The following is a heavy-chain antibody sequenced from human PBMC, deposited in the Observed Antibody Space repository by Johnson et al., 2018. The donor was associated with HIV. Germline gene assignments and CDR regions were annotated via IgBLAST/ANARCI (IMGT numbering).Heavy chain of an antibody. Sequence: MLLVESGGGLVQPGGSLRLSCAASRFTFSSYAMNWVRQAPGKGLEWVSSISANGDSTYYADSVKGRFTISRDNAKNTLYLQLNSLRVEDTAIYYCARAQLLADDAFKNWGQGTMVTVSS. J-gene: IGHJ3*01. CDR3: ARAQLLADDAFKN. V-gene: IGHV3-23*04. D-gene: IGHD6-6*01. CDR1: RFTFSSYA. CDR2: ISANGDST.